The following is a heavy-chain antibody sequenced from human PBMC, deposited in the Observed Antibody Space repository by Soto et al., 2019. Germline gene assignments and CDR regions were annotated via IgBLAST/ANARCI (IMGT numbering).Heavy chain of an antibody. CDR1: GFTFSSYA. Sequence: EVQLLESGGGLVQPGGSLRLSCATSGFTFSSYAMSWVRQAPGKGLEWVSPISGSGGSTYYADSVKGRFTISRDNSKNTLYLQMNSLRAEDTAVYYCARGYDSLSHFDYWGQGTLVTVSS. J-gene: IGHJ4*02. V-gene: IGHV3-23*01. CDR2: ISGSGGST. CDR3: ARGYDSLSHFDY. D-gene: IGHD3-9*01.